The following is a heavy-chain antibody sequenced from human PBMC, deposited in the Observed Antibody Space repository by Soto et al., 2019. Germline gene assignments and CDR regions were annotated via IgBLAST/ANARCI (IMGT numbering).Heavy chain of an antibody. CDR2: IYYSGST. J-gene: IGHJ4*02. CDR3: ARQAFHRIRFTYY. D-gene: IGHD3-3*02. Sequence: QLQLPESGPGLVKPSETLSLPSTISGCSISSSSYYWGWIHQPPGKGLQWIGSIYYSGSTYYKPYLTSRVTISVDTSKTQFTLKLSSVTAADTSVYYCARQAFHRIRFTYYWGQGTLIT. V-gene: IGHV4-39*01. CDR1: GCSISSSSYY.